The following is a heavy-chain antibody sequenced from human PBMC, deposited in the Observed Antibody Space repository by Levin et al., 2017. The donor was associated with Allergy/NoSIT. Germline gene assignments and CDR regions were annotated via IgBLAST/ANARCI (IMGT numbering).Heavy chain of an antibody. D-gene: IGHD3-10*01. CDR3: ARGPKVTMVRGFIDY. J-gene: IGHJ4*02. CDR1: GGSFSGYY. CDR2: INHSGST. Sequence: SETLSLTCAVYGGSFSGYYWSWIRQPPGKGLEWIGEINHSGSTNYNPSLKSRVTISVDTSKNQFSLKLSSVTAADTAVYYCARGPKVTMVRGFIDYWGQGTLVTVSS. V-gene: IGHV4-34*01.